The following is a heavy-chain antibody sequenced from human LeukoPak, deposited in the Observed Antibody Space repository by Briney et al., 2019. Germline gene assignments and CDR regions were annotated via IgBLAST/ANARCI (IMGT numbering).Heavy chain of an antibody. D-gene: IGHD5-24*01. CDR3: AKDWHSRDGYN. CDR1: GFTFSSYG. J-gene: IGHJ4*02. CDR2: ISYDGSNK. V-gene: IGHV3-30*18. Sequence: GRSLRLSCAASGFTFSSYGMHWVRQAPGKGLEWVAVISYDGSNKYYAGSVKGRFTISRDNSKNTLYLQMNSLRAEDTAVYYCAKDWHSRDGYNWGQGTLVTVSS.